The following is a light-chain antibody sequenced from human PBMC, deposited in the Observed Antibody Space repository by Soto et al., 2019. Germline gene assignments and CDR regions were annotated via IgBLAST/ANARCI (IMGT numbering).Light chain of an antibody. CDR2: DAS. CDR1: QDISNY. J-gene: IGKJ2*01. CDR3: QQYDNLPPGSYT. Sequence: DIQMTQSPSSLSASVGDRVTITCQASQDISNYLNWYQQKPGKAPKLLIYDASNLETGVPSRFSGSVSGTDFTFTISSLQPEDIATYYCQQYDNLPPGSYTFGQGTKLEIK. V-gene: IGKV1-33*01.